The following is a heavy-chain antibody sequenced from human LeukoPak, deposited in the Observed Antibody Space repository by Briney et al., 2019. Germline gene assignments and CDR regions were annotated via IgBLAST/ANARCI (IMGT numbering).Heavy chain of an antibody. V-gene: IGHV3-48*03. CDR2: ISPSGSAI. J-gene: IGHJ4*02. CDR3: ARSGYSDY. D-gene: IGHD3-10*01. CDR1: GFTFSSYE. Sequence: QPGGSLRLSCAASGFTFSSYEMNWVRQAPGKGLEWVSYISPSGSAIYYADSVKGRFTISRDNAKNSLYLQMNSLRADDTAVYYCARSGYSDYWGQGTLVTVSS.